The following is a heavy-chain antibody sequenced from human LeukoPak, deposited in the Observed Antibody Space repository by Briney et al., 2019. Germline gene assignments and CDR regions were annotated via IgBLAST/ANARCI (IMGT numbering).Heavy chain of an antibody. D-gene: IGHD1-14*01. CDR2: INPNSGGT. CDR1: GYTFTGYY. Sequence: ASVKVSCKASGYTFTGYYMHWVRQAPGQGLEWMGWINPNSGGTNYAQKFQGRVTMTRDTSISTAYMELSRLRSDDTAVYYCARDLLGGETVLDYWGQGTLVTVSS. J-gene: IGHJ4*02. V-gene: IGHV1-2*02. CDR3: ARDLLGGETVLDY.